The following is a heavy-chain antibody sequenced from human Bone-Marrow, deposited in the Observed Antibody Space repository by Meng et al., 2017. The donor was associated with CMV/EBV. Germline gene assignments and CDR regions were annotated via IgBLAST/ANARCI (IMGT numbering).Heavy chain of an antibody. D-gene: IGHD3-3*01. CDR2: IYYSGST. J-gene: IGHJ6*02. CDR3: ARGRLDFWSGYHNYYYGMDV. Sequence: SETLSLTCTVSGGSVSSGSYYWSWIRQPPGKGLEWIGYIYYSGSTNYNPSLKSRVTISVDTSKNQFSLKLSSVTAADTAVYYCARGRLDFWSGYHNYYYGMDVWAQGTTVTVSS. V-gene: IGHV4-61*01. CDR1: GGSVSSGSYY.